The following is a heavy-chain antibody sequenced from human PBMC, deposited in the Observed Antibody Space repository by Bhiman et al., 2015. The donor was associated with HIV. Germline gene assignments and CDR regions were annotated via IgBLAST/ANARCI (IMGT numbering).Heavy chain of an antibody. V-gene: IGHV3-21*01. Sequence: EVQLVESGGGLVKPGGPLRLSCAASGFTFSSHSMNWVRQAPGKGLEWVSSISSSSYYIYYADSVKGRFTISRDNAKNSLYLQMNSLRAEDTAVYYCARGSSSSLSAERFDPWGQGTLVTVSS. CDR2: ISSSSYYI. J-gene: IGHJ5*02. D-gene: IGHD6-6*01. CDR3: ARGSSSSLSAERFDP. CDR1: GFTFSSHS.